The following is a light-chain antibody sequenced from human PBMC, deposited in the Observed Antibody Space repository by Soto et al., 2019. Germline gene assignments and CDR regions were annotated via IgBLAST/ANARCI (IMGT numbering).Light chain of an antibody. CDR3: QQRRYSVT. CDR2: YAS. CDR1: RSIDNS. V-gene: IGKV3-11*01. J-gene: IGKJ4*01. Sequence: EVVLTQSPAILSLFLGERATLSCRASRSIDNSLAWYQHRPCQAPRLLIYYASDSDTGLPARFSGSGSGTDFTLTISRLEAEDFAVYYCQQRRYSVTFGGGTKVEIK.